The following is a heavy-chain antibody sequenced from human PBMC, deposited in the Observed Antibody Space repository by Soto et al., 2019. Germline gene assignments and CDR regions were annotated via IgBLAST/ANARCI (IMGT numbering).Heavy chain of an antibody. D-gene: IGHD5-18*01. CDR1: SASISSTNYT. CDR2: IYYSGST. CDR3: AREKKRGYSYGEGRDFDY. V-gene: IGHV4-39*07. J-gene: IGHJ4*02. Sequence: PSETLSLTCTVSSASISSTNYTWGWIRQPPGKGLEWIGYIYYSGSTYYNPSLNSRVTVAVDTSKNQFSLKVSSVTAADTAVYYCAREKKRGYSYGEGRDFDYWGQGTLVTVSS.